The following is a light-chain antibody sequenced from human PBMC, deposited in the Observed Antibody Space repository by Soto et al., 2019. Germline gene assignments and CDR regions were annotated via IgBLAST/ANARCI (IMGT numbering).Light chain of an antibody. V-gene: IGLV1-51*01. Sequence: VLTQPPSVSAAPGQRVTISCSGSTSNIGSNYVSWYQQLPGTAPKLLIYDNSQRPSGIPDRFSGSQSGTSATLDITGLQTGDEADYFCGTWDNSLSSFVFATGTKGTVL. CDR1: TSNIGSNY. J-gene: IGLJ1*01. CDR3: GTWDNSLSSFV. CDR2: DNS.